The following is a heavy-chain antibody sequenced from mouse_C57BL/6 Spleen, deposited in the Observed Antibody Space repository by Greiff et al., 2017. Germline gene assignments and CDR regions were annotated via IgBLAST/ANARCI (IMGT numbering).Heavy chain of an antibody. V-gene: IGHV1-82*01. CDR1: GYAFSSSW. CDR3: ARSSFSTVVGDAMDD. CDR2: IYPGDGDT. J-gene: IGHJ4*01. Sequence: VQLQQSGPELVKPGASVKISCKASGYAFSSSWMNWVKQRPGKGLEWIGRIYPGDGDTNYNGKFKGKATLTADKSTSTAYMQLSSLTSEDSAVYFCARSSFSTVVGDAMDDWGQGTSVTVSS. D-gene: IGHD1-1*01.